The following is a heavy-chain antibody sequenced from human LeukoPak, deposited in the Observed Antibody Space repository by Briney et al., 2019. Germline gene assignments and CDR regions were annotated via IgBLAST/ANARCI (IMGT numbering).Heavy chain of an antibody. J-gene: IGHJ1*01. Sequence: SVTVSFKSSVCTFTIYAIIWVRQAPGQGLEWMGGIIPIFGTANYAQKFQGRVTITADESTSTAYMELSSLRSEDTAVCYCASTERGYSYGVEYFQHWGEGTLVTVSS. CDR3: ASTERGYSYGVEYFQH. CDR2: IIPIFGTA. V-gene: IGHV1-69*13. CDR1: VCTFTIYA. D-gene: IGHD5-18*01.